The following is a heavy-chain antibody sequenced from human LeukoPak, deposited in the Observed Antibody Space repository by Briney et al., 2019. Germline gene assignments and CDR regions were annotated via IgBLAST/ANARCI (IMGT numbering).Heavy chain of an antibody. CDR3: TTDTFGARDS. D-gene: IGHD3-10*01. CDR1: GYTFSRYW. J-gene: IGHJ4*02. CDR2: INEDGSST. Sequence: GGSLRLSCAASGYTFSRYWMHWVRQGPAKGLVWVSRINEDGSSTSYAESVRGRFTISRDNAKNTLYLQMNSLRAEDAAVYYCTTDTFGARDSWGQGTLVTVSS. V-gene: IGHV3-74*01.